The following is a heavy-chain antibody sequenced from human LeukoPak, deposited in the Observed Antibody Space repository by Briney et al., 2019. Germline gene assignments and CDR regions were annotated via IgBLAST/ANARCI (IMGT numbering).Heavy chain of an antibody. CDR1: GGSISSSSYY. V-gene: IGHV4-39*01. Sequence: SETLSLTCTVSGGSISSSSYYWGWIRRPPGKGLEWIGSIYYSGSTYYNPSLKSRVTISVDTSKNQFSLKLSSVTAADTAVYYCARPTVTTRDGMDVWGQGTTVTVSS. CDR2: IYYSGST. J-gene: IGHJ6*02. D-gene: IGHD4-11*01. CDR3: ARPTVTTRDGMDV.